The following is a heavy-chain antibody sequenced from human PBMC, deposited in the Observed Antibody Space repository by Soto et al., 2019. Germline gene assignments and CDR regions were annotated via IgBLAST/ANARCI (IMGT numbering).Heavy chain of an antibody. CDR2: MRGSGGDT. CDR3: VRGHSNSYFYFDY. D-gene: IGHD5-18*01. Sequence: EVQLLASGGGLVQPGGSLRLSCAASGFSFSNYAMGWVRQAPGKGLEWVSSMRGSGGDTFYAGSVRGRFTISRDNSQNTVSLQMNNLGAEDTALYYCVRGHSNSYFYFDYWGQGNLVIVSS. CDR1: GFSFSNYA. V-gene: IGHV3-23*01. J-gene: IGHJ4*02.